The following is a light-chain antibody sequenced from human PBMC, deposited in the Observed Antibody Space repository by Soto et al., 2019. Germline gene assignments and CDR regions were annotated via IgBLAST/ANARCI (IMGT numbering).Light chain of an antibody. CDR3: QQYGSSPIT. J-gene: IGKJ5*01. CDR2: DAS. CDR1: QDISNY. Sequence: QMTQSPSSLSASVGDRVTITFQASQDISNYLNWYQQKLGKAPKLLIYDASNLETGVPSRFSGSGSGTDFTFTISSLQPEDFAVYYCQQYGSSPITFGQGTRLEIK. V-gene: IGKV1-33*01.